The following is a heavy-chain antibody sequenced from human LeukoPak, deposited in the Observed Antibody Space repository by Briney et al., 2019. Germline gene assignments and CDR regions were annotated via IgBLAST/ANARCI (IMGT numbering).Heavy chain of an antibody. J-gene: IGHJ4*02. CDR1: GFTFSSYA. CDR2: ISGSGGST. V-gene: IGHV3-23*01. Sequence: GGSLRLSCAASGFTFSSYAMSWVRQAPGKGLEWVSAISGSGGSTYYADSVKGRFTISRDNAKNSLYLQMDSLRVEDTAFYYCAKDNRRHYTSGPNPDSLHWGQGALVTVSS. CDR3: AKDNRRHYTSGPNPDSLH. D-gene: IGHD6-19*01.